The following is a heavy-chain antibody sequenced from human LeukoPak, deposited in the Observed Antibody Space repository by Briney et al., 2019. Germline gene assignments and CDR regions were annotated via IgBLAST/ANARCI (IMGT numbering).Heavy chain of an antibody. CDR2: IYSGGFI. D-gene: IGHD6-19*01. CDR1: GFTVSGNY. J-gene: IGHJ4*02. V-gene: IGHV3-66*01. Sequence: GGCLRLSCAASGFTVSGNYMGWVRQAPGKGLEWVSVIYSGGFIYYADSVKGRFTISSDNSKNTLYLQMNSLRAEDTAVYYCARVGKQWLAIDYWGQGTLVTVSS. CDR3: ARVGKQWLAIDY.